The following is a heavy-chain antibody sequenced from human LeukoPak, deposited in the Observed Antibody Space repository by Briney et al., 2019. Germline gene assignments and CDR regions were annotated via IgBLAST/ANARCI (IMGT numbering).Heavy chain of an antibody. CDR2: ISANGSVT. Sequence: GGSLRLSCAASGFTFSSYAMSWVRQAPGQGLEWVSGISANGSVTFYARSVRGRFTISRDNPQNTLYLQMNSLRAEDSALYYCPRFGDYGEYWGQGTLVTVSS. D-gene: IGHD3-10*01. CDR3: PRFGDYGEY. V-gene: IGHV3-23*01. CDR1: GFTFSSYA. J-gene: IGHJ4*02.